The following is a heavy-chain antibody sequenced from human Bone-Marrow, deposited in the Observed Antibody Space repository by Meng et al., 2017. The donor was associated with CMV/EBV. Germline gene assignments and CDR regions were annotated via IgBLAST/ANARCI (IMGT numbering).Heavy chain of an antibody. J-gene: IGHJ6*02. Sequence: SVKVSCKASGYTFTSYGISWVRQAPGQGLEWMGGIIPIFGTANYAQKFQGRVTITTDESTSTAYMELSSLRSEDTAVYYCARQDCSSTSCYEDIAAYYYGMDVWGQGTTVTVSS. V-gene: IGHV1-69*05. CDR2: IIPIFGTA. CDR1: GYTFTSYG. CDR3: ARQDCSSTSCYEDIAAYYYGMDV. D-gene: IGHD2-2*01.